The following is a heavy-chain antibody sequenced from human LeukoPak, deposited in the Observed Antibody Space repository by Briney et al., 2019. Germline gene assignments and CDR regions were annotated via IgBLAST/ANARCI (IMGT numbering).Heavy chain of an antibody. CDR3: ARWAGGGSGSFDY. CDR1: GGSISSGGYY. J-gene: IGHJ4*02. CDR2: IYYSGST. D-gene: IGHD3-10*01. V-gene: IGHV4-31*03. Sequence: PSETLSLTCTVSGGSISSGGYYWSWIRQHPGKGLEWIGYIYYSGSTYYNPSLKSRVTISVDTSKNQFSLKLSSVTAADTAVYYCARWAGGGSGSFDYWGQGTLVTVSS.